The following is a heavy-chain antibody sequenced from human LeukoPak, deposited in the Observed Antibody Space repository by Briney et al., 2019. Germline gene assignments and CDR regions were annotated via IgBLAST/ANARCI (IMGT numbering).Heavy chain of an antibody. CDR2: IKQDGSEK. CDR3: ASVSPAGNYDFWSGYLGYFDH. V-gene: IGHV3-7*03. Sequence: GGSLRLSCAVSGFTFSSYWMSWVRQAPGKGLEWVAKIKQDGSEKDYVDSVKGRFTISRDNAENSLYLQMNSLRAEDTAVYYCASVSPAGNYDFWSGYLGYFDHWGQGTLVTVSS. J-gene: IGHJ4*02. CDR1: GFTFSSYW. D-gene: IGHD3-3*01.